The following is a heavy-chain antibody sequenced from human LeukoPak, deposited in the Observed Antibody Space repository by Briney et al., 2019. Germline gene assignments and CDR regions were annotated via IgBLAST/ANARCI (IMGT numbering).Heavy chain of an antibody. Sequence: SETLSLTCTVSGGSISSYYWSWIRQPPGKGLEWIGYIYHSGSTYYNPSLKSRVTISVDRSKNQFSLKLSSVTAADTAVYYCARVSVPGMATTPYYFDYWGQGTLVTVSS. CDR1: GGSISSYY. J-gene: IGHJ4*02. V-gene: IGHV4-59*12. D-gene: IGHD5-24*01. CDR3: ARVSVPGMATTPYYFDY. CDR2: IYHSGST.